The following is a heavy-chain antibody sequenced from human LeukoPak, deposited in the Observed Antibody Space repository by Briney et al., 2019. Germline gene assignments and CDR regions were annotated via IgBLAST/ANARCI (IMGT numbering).Heavy chain of an antibody. Sequence: GASVKVSCKASGYTFTSYGISWVRQAPGQGLEWMGWISAYNGNTNYAQKLQGRVTMTTDTSTSTAYMELRSLRSDDTAVYYCARDSCYYGSGSYYHHYYYYMDVWGKGTTVTVSS. J-gene: IGHJ6*03. V-gene: IGHV1-18*01. D-gene: IGHD3-10*01. CDR2: ISAYNGNT. CDR1: GYTFTSYG. CDR3: ARDSCYYGSGSYYHHYYYYMDV.